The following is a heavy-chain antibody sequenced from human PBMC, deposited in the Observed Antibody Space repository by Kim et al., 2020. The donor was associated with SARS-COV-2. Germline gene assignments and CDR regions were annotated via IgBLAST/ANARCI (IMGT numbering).Heavy chain of an antibody. Sequence: SETLSLTCTVSGGSVSRDVYYWGWIRQPPGKGLHWIGSIYSGGRTYYNPSLMSRVTLSVDTFNNQFSLRLSSVTAADTAVYYCARAVSYFGSGSYSPLDYWDQGTLLTISS. CDR1: GGSVSRDVYY. D-gene: IGHD3-10*01. V-gene: IGHV4-39*01. J-gene: IGHJ4*02. CDR2: IYSGGRT. CDR3: ARAVSYFGSGSYSPLDY.